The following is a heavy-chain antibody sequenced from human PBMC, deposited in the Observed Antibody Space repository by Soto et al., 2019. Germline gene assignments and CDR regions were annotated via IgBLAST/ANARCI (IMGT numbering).Heavy chain of an antibody. Sequence: PGESLKISCKGSGYSFTSYWIAWVRQMPGKGLEWMGIIYPGDSDTRYSPSFQGQVTMSADKSISTAYLQWSSLKASDIAMYYCARTVPAPGYSSSWPDYWGQGTLVTVSS. D-gene: IGHD6-13*01. CDR2: IYPGDSDT. V-gene: IGHV5-51*01. J-gene: IGHJ4*02. CDR1: GYSFTSYW. CDR3: ARTVPAPGYSSSWPDY.